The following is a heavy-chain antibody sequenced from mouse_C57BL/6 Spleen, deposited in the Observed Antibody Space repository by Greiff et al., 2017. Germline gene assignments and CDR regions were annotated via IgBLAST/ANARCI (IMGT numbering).Heavy chain of an antibody. V-gene: IGHV6-6*01. J-gene: IGHJ2*01. CDR3: TTGDDYDDGGFDY. Sequence: EVKVEESGGGLVQPGGSMKLSCAASGFTFSDAWMDWVRQSPEKGLEWVAEIRNKANNHATYYAESVKGRFTISRDDSKSSVYLQMNSLRAEDTGIYYCTTGDDYDDGGFDYWGQGTTLTVSS. D-gene: IGHD2-4*01. CDR2: IRNKANNHAT. CDR1: GFTFSDAW.